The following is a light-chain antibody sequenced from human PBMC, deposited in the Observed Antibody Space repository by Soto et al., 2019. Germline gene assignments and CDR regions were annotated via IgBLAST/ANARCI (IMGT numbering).Light chain of an antibody. V-gene: IGLV3-25*02. CDR2: KDS. CDR3: QSADSSGPYPV. J-gene: IGLJ2*01. Sequence: SYELTQSPSVSVSPGQTARITCSGDALPKQFAYWYQQKPGQAPVIVIHKDSERPSGIPDRFSGSSSGTTVTLTISGVQAEDDADYYCQSADSSGPYPVFGGVTKLTVL. CDR1: ALPKQF.